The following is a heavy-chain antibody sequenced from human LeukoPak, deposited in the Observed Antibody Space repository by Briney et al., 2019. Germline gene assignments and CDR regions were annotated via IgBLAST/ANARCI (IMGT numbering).Heavy chain of an antibody. CDR1: GYTFTGYY. Sequence: GASVKVSCKASGYTFTGYYMHWVRQAPGQGLEWMGWINPNSGGTNYAQKFQGRVTMTRDTSISTAYMELSRLRSDDTAVYYCARDYYDSSGEFDYWGQGTLVTVSS. D-gene: IGHD3-22*01. CDR3: ARDYYDSSGEFDY. J-gene: IGHJ4*02. CDR2: INPNSGGT. V-gene: IGHV1-2*02.